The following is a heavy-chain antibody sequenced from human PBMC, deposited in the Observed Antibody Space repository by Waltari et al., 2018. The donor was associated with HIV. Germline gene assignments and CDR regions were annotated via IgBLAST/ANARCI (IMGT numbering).Heavy chain of an antibody. CDR1: GFTFSSYG. V-gene: IGHV3-30*02. CDR3: AKPRHYYDSSGLDY. D-gene: IGHD3-22*01. J-gene: IGHJ4*02. Sequence: QVQLVESGGGVVQTGGSLRLSCAASGFTFSSYGMHWVRQAPGRGLEWVAFIRYDGSNEYYADSVKGRFTISRDNSKNTLYLQMNSLRAEDTAVYYCAKPRHYYDSSGLDYWGQGTLVTVSS. CDR2: IRYDGSNE.